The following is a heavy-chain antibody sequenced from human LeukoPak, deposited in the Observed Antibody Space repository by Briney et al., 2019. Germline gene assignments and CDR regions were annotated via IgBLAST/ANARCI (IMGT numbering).Heavy chain of an antibody. D-gene: IGHD4-11*01. J-gene: IGHJ4*02. V-gene: IGHV1-2*06. CDR1: GFTFSSYA. CDR2: INPNSGGT. Sequence: GGSLRLSCAASGFTFSSYAMHWVRQAPGQGLEWMGRINPNSGGTNYAQKFQGRVTMTRDTSISTAYMELSRLRSDDTAVYYCARDLKGDYHFDYWGQGTLVTVSS. CDR3: ARDLKGDYHFDY.